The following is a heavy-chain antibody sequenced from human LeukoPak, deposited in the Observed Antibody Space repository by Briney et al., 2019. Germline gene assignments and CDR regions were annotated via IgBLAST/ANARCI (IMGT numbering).Heavy chain of an antibody. Sequence: PSETLSLTCTVSGGSITNYYWTWIRQPPGKGLEWIGYIYFSGSTKYSPSLMSRVAMSIDTSKNQFSLRLSSLTAADTAVYYRVRVHYYYYYLDVWGKGTTVTVSS. V-gene: IGHV4-4*09. CDR1: GGSITNYY. CDR3: VRVHYYYYYLDV. J-gene: IGHJ6*03. CDR2: IYFSGST.